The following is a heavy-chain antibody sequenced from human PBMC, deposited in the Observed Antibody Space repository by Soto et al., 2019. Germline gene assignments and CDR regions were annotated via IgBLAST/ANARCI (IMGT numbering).Heavy chain of an antibody. D-gene: IGHD3-3*01. Sequence: QVQLVQSGAEVKKPGSSVKVSCKASGGSFRNYAINWVRQAPGQGLEWIGGIIPIFGAANYAQKFQGRVTITADESTSTSYMELSSLRSDDTAVFYWSVGVGAGRRADYWGQGTLVIVSS. CDR1: GGSFRNYA. J-gene: IGHJ4*02. CDR2: IIPIFGAA. CDR3: SVGVGAGRRADY. V-gene: IGHV1-69*01.